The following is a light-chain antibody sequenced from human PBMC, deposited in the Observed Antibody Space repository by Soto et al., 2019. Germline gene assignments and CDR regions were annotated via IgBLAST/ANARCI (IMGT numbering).Light chain of an antibody. J-gene: IGKJ1*01. V-gene: IGKV3-20*01. CDR1: HSVDTSN. Sequence: EVELTQSPATLSLSPGQRATLSCRASHSVDTSNVAWYKQRPGQAPRVLIYGASNRAAGIPDRFSGSGSGTDFTLTISSLEPEDSAVYYCQQYGSSPVTFGQGTKVEIK. CDR3: QQYGSSPVT. CDR2: GAS.